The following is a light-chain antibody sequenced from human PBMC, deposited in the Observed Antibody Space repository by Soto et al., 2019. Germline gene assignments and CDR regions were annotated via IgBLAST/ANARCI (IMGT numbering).Light chain of an antibody. Sequence: IKMNTSAATVSATERDRVALSCRASQSVSIWLAWYQQKPGRAPKLLIYKSSILESGVPSRFSGSGSGTEFTLTISSLQPDDFATYYCQQFNTSPWTFGQGTKVDI. CDR1: QSVSIW. CDR2: KSS. V-gene: IGKV1-5*03. J-gene: IGKJ1*01. CDR3: QQFNTSPWT.